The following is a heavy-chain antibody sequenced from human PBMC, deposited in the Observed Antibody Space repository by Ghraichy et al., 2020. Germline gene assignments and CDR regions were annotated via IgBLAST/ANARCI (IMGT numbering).Heavy chain of an antibody. CDR1: GFSLSTSGVG. D-gene: IGHD2-15*01. CDR3: AHSIPPVVVVAATHGGDAFDI. V-gene: IGHV2-5*02. J-gene: IGHJ3*02. CDR2: IYWDDDK. Sequence: SGPTLVKPTQTLTLTCTFSGFSLSTSGVGVGWIRQPPGKALEWLALIYWDDDKRYSPSLKSRLTITKDTSKNQVVLTMTNMDPVDTATYYCAHSIPPVVVVAATHGGDAFDIWGQGTMVTVSS.